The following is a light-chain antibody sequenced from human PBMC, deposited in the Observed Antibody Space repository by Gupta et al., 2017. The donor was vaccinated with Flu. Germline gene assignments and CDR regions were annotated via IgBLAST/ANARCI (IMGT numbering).Light chain of an antibody. J-gene: IGKJ2*01. CDR3: QQRSTYPGT. CDR2: SAS. CDR1: HGNYCC. V-gene: IGKV1-9*01. Sequence: PSVLSASVGYRVSIGCLASHGNYCCFGRDQQKPGQAPKLLIYSASTLQSGVPSRFSGSGCGTEFTLTISSLQPEDFATYYCQQRSTYPGTFGQGTKLAIK.